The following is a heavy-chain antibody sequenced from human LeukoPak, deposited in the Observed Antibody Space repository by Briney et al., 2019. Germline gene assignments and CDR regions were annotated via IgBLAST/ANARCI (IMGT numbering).Heavy chain of an antibody. V-gene: IGHV1-2*02. CDR2: INPNSGGT. Sequence: ASVKVPCKASGYTFTGYYMHWVRQAPGQGLEWMGWINPNSGGTNYAQKFQGRVTMTRDTSISTAYMELSRLRSDDTAVYYCARNLAVAGRGRPYYMDVWGKGTTVTVSS. CDR1: GYTFTGYY. J-gene: IGHJ6*03. D-gene: IGHD6-19*01. CDR3: ARNLAVAGRGRPYYMDV.